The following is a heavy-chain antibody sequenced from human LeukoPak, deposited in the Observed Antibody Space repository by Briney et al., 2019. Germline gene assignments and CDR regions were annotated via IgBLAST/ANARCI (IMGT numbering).Heavy chain of an antibody. J-gene: IGHJ6*03. D-gene: IGHD6-19*01. V-gene: IGHV1-2*02. Sequence: ASVKVSCKASGYTFTGYYMHWVRQAPGQGLEWMGWINPNSGGTNYAQKFQGRVTMTRDTSISTAYMELSRLRSDDTAVYYCARGPTEAESFYYYYMDVWGKGTTVTISS. CDR3: ARGPTEAESFYYYYMDV. CDR1: GYTFTGYY. CDR2: INPNSGGT.